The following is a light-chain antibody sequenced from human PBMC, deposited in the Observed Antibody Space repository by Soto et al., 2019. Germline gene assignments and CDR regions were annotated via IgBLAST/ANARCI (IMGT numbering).Light chain of an antibody. CDR1: QRVLYSSNNKNY. CDR2: WAS. V-gene: IGKV4-1*01. Sequence: SPCTLPGSLGLRATFNCKPSQRVLYSSNNKNYLAWYQQKPGQPPKLLIYWASTRETGVPDRFSGSGSGTDFTLTISSLQAEDVAVYYCQQYYSTPRTFGGGTKVDIK. CDR3: QQYYSTPRT. J-gene: IGKJ4*01.